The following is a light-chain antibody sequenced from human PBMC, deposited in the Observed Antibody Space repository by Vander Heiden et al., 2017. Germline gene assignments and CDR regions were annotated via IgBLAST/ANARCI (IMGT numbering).Light chain of an antibody. CDR2: NNN. CDR3: AVWDDSLSGWV. CDR1: SSNIGGHY. J-gene: IGLJ3*02. Sequence: QSVLTQPPSASGTPGQRVTISCSGSSSNIGGHYVYWYQHLPGTAPKLRSYNNNQRPSGVPDRFSGSKSGTSAYLAISGLRSEDEAEYDCAVWDDSLSGWVFGGETELTV. V-gene: IGLV1-47*02.